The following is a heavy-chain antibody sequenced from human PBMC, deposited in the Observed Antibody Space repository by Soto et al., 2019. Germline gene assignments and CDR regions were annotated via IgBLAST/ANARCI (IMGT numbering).Heavy chain of an antibody. V-gene: IGHV4-59*01. CDR1: GGSIDYYH. CDR3: ARDSTRWFPYYGVDV. J-gene: IGHJ6*02. CDR2: VSDSGRT. D-gene: IGHD6-13*01. Sequence: ETLSLTCTVSGGSIDYYHWTWIRQPPGKGLEWIGYVSDSGRTSYNPSLQSRVTISVDSSRNQFSLRLTSVTAADTAVYYCARDSTRWFPYYGVDVWGPGTSVTVSS.